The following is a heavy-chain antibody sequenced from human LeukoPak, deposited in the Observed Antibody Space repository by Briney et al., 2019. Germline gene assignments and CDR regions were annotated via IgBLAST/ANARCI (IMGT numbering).Heavy chain of an antibody. Sequence: ASVKVSCKASGYTFTSYYMHWVRQAPGQGLEWMGIINPSGGSTSYAQKFQGRVTMTRDTSTSTVHMELSSLRSEDTAVYYCARESRSMVTMVRGVIITPVDYWGQGTLVTVSS. D-gene: IGHD3-10*01. CDR3: ARESRSMVTMVRGVIITPVDY. CDR1: GYTFTSYY. J-gene: IGHJ4*02. CDR2: INPSGGST. V-gene: IGHV1-46*01.